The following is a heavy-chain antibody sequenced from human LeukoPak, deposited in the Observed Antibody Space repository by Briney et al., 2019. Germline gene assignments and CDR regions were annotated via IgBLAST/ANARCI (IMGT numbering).Heavy chain of an antibody. Sequence: SETLSLTCTVSGGSISSSSYYWGWIRQPPGKGLEWIGSIYYSGSTYYNPSLKSRVTISVDTSKNQFSLKLSSVTAADTAVYYCARDHHYYDSSGYTDYWGQGTLVTVSS. V-gene: IGHV4-39*07. CDR3: ARDHHYYDSSGYTDY. D-gene: IGHD3-22*01. J-gene: IGHJ4*02. CDR1: GGSISSSSYY. CDR2: IYYSGST.